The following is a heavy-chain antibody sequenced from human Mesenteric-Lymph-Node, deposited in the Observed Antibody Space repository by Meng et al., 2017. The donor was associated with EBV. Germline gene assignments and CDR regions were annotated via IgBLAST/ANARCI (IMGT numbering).Heavy chain of an antibody. Sequence: QVQLVQSGAEVKKPGASVKASCKASGYTFTTYTLHWVRQAPGQRLEWMGWINAGNGNSKYSQNFQGRVTITRDTSASTAYMELSSLRSEDTAVYYCARDEGSSWPQDYWGQGTLVTVSS. CDR2: INAGNGNS. J-gene: IGHJ4*02. CDR1: GYTFTTYT. D-gene: IGHD6-13*01. V-gene: IGHV1-3*01. CDR3: ARDEGSSWPQDY.